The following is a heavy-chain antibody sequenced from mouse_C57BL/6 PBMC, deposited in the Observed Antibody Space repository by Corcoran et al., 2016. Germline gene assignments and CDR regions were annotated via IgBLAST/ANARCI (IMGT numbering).Heavy chain of an antibody. CDR2: INTYSGVP. V-gene: IGHV9-3*01. CDR3: ARCDDGSYYFDY. CDR1: GYTFTTYG. Sequence: QIQLVQSGPELKKPGETVKISCKASGYTFTTYGMSWVKQAPEKGLKWMGWINTYSGVPTYADDFKGRFAFSLETSASTAYLQINNLKNEDTATYFCARCDDGSYYFDYWGQGTTLTVSS. J-gene: IGHJ2*01. D-gene: IGHD2-3*01.